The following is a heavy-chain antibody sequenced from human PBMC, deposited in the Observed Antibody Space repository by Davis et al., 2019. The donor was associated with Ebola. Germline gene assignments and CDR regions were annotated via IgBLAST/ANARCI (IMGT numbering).Heavy chain of an antibody. CDR1: ADSVSSNIAA. V-gene: IGHV6-1*01. CDR2: TYYRSKWFN. Sequence: HSQTLSLTCAISADSVSSNIAAWNWIKQSPSRGLEWLGRTYYRSKWFNDYAVSVKSRITINPDTSKNQFSLQLNSVTPEDTAVYYCARDLGMVATLRYYYYGMDVWGQGTTVTVSS. CDR3: ARDLGMVATLRYYYYGMDV. D-gene: IGHD5-12*01. J-gene: IGHJ6*02.